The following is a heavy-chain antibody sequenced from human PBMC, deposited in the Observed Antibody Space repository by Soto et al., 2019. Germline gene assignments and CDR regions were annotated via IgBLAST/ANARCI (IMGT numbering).Heavy chain of an antibody. CDR1: GFTFSSYW. CDR2: IKQDGSEK. V-gene: IGHV3-7*05. D-gene: IGHD3-3*01. J-gene: IGHJ5*02. Sequence: GGSLRLSCAASGFTFSSYWMSWVRQAPGKGLEWVANIKQDGSEKYYVDSVKGRFTISRDNAKNSLYLQMNSLRAEDTAVYYCAREQLITIFGVVINNWFDPWGQGTLVNVSS. CDR3: AREQLITIFGVVINNWFDP.